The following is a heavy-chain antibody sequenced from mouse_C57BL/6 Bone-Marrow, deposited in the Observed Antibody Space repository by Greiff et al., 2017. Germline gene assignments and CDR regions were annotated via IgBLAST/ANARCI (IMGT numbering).Heavy chain of an antibody. J-gene: IGHJ4*01. V-gene: IGHV1-81*01. CDR3: ARSEGQVRLRRKGAMDY. CDR2: IYPRSGNT. D-gene: IGHD3-2*02. CDR1: GYTFTSYG. Sequence: QVQLQQSGAELARPGASVKLSCKASGYTFTSYGISWVKQRTGQGLEWIGEIYPRSGNTYYNEKFKGKATLTADKSSSTAYMELRSLTSEDSAVYFCARSEGQVRLRRKGAMDYWGQGTSVTVAS.